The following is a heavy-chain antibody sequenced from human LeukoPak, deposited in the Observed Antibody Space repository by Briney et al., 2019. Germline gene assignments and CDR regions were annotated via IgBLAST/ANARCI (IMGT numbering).Heavy chain of an antibody. CDR3: ARAGYCSGGSRYSPPQFDY. Sequence: SETLSLTCAVYGGSFSGYYWSWIRQPPGKGLEWIGEINHSGSTNYNPSLKSRVTISVDTSKNQFSLKLSSVTAADTAVYYCARAGYCSGGSRYSPPQFDYWGQGTLVTVSS. CDR1: GGSFSGYY. J-gene: IGHJ4*02. D-gene: IGHD2-15*01. V-gene: IGHV4-34*01. CDR2: INHSGST.